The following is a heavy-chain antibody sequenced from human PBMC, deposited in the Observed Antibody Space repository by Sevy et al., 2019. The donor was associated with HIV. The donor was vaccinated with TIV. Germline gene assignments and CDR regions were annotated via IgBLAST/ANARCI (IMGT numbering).Heavy chain of an antibody. D-gene: IGHD3-9*01. J-gene: IGHJ6*03. Sequence: SETLSLTCIVSGGSINNQYWSWIRQPPGKGLEWIGWIYYSGNPKYNSGNTNYNPSLKSRVTISVDTSKKQFALNLSSVTAADTAVYYCARETTDYDILTGYYRVSYMDVWGKGTTVTVSS. CDR2: IYYSGNPKYNSGNT. V-gene: IGHV4-59*11. CDR1: GGSINNQY. CDR3: ARETTDYDILTGYYRVSYMDV.